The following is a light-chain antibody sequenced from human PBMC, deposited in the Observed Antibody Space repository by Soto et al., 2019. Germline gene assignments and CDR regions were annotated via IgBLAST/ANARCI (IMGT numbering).Light chain of an antibody. CDR3: QEYDGAPPVT. CDR1: QIVRSER. CDR2: DAS. Sequence: EIVLTQSPDNLSLSPGERATLSCMASQIVRSERLAWYQQKPGQAPRLVIFDASTRATGIPERFSGSGSGTHFTLTITSLEPEDFAVYYCQEYDGAPPVTFGLGTRLEI. J-gene: IGKJ5*01. V-gene: IGKV3-20*01.